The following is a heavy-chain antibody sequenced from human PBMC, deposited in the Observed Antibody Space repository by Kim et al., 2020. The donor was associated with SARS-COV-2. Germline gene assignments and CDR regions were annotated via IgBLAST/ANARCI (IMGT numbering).Heavy chain of an antibody. V-gene: IGHV4-34*01. CDR3: ARPHYDILTGLNWFDP. CDR2: INHSGST. J-gene: IGHJ5*02. Sequence: SETLSLTCAVYGGSFSGYYWSWIRQPPGKGLEWIGEINHSGSTNYNPSLKSRVTISVDTSKNQFSLKLSSVTAADTAVYYCARPHYDILTGLNWFDPWGQGTLVTVSS. CDR1: GGSFSGYY. D-gene: IGHD3-9*01.